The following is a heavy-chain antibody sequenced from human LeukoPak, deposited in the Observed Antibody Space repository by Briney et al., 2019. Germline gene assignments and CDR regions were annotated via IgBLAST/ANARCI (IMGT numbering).Heavy chain of an antibody. CDR2: IYYSGST. J-gene: IGHJ5*02. V-gene: IGHV4-59*01. CDR3: ARDQWVPAVAGGWFDP. D-gene: IGHD2-2*01. CDR1: GGSISSYY. Sequence: SETLSLTCTVSGGSISSYYWSWIRQPPGKGLEWIGYIYYSGSTNYNPSLKSRVTISVDTSKNQFSLKLSSVTAADTAVYYCARDQWVPAVAGGWFDPWGQGTLVTVSS.